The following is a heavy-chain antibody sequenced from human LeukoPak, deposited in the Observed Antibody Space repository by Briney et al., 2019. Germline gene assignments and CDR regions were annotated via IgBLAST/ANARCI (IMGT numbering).Heavy chain of an antibody. D-gene: IGHD1-26*01. CDR1: GGSFSTYY. V-gene: IGHV4-34*01. CDR2: INHSGST. J-gene: IGHJ6*02. Sequence: SETLSLTCAVYGGSFSTYYWSWIRQPPGQGLEWIGEINHSGSTNYNPSLKSRVTISVDTSKNQFSLKLSSVTAADTAVYYCARRWELGYYYYGMDVWGQGTTVTVSS. CDR3: ARRWELGYYYYGMDV.